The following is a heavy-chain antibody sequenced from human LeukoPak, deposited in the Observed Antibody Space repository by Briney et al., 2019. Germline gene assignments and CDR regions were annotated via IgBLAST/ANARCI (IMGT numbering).Heavy chain of an antibody. D-gene: IGHD1-26*01. CDR2: IYYSGST. J-gene: IGHJ4*02. CDR3: ARVTVGAHLDY. V-gene: IGHV4-59*01. Sequence: SETLSLTCTVSGGSISSYYWSWIRQPPGKGLEWIGYIYYSGSTNYNPSLKSRVTISVDTSKNQFSLKLSSVTAADTAVYYCARVTVGAHLDYWGQGTLVTVSS. CDR1: GGSISSYY.